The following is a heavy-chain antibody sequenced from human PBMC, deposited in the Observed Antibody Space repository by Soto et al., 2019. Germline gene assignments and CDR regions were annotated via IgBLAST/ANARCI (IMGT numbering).Heavy chain of an antibody. V-gene: IGHV4-59*01. J-gene: IGHJ6*02. CDR3: ARGADAFFYYGLDV. CDR2: IYDTGISGYTPST. CDR1: GGSITSSY. Sequence: SETLSLTCTVSGGSITSSYWSWIRRPPGKGLEWIAYIYDTGISGYTPSTSYNPSLKSRVTMSVDTSKSQFSLKLTSVTAADTAVYYCARGADAFFYYGLDVWGQGLTVTVYS.